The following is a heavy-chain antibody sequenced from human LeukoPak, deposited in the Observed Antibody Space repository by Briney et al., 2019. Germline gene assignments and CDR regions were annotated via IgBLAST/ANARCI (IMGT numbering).Heavy chain of an antibody. J-gene: IGHJ6*02. CDR3: AKGTVAGHFYYYDMDV. Sequence: GGSLRLSCAASGFTFSNYAMSWVRQAPGKGLEWVSGISGSGGSTYYVDSVKGRFTISRDNSKNTLYLQTNSLRAEDTAVFYCAKGTVAGHFYYYDMDVWGQGTTVTVSS. D-gene: IGHD6-19*01. V-gene: IGHV3-23*01. CDR1: GFTFSNYA. CDR2: ISGSGGST.